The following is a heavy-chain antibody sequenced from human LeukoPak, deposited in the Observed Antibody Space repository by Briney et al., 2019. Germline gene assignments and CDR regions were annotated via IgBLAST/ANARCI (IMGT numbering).Heavy chain of an antibody. J-gene: IGHJ4*02. Sequence: SRDNSKNTLYLQMNSLRAEDTAVYYCAKDEHTHGSYYFDYWGQGTLVTVSS. V-gene: IGHV3-30*02. CDR3: AKDEHTHGSYYFDY. D-gene: IGHD3-10*01.